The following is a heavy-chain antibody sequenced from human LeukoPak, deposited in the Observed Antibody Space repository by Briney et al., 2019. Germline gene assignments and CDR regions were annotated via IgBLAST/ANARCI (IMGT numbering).Heavy chain of an antibody. CDR1: GFTFSSYG. V-gene: IGHV3-30*02. Sequence: GGSLRLSCAASGFTFSSYGMHWVRQAPGKGLEWVAFIRYDGSNKYYADSVKGRFTISRDNTKNTLYLQVNSLRAEDTADYYCAKHRDSDYYFDYWGQGTLVTVSS. CDR3: AKHRDSDYYFDY. CDR2: IRYDGSNK. J-gene: IGHJ4*02. D-gene: IGHD3-9*01.